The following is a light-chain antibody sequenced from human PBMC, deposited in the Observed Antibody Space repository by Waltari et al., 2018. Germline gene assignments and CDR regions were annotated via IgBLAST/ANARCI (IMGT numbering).Light chain of an antibody. CDR1: QSVLYNSNNFDY. CDR3: LQYYSSPRT. CDR2: WAS. J-gene: IGKJ2*01. V-gene: IGKV4-1*01. Sequence: EIVMTQSPDSLAVSLGERATINCRSSQSVLYNSNNFDYLAWYQQKPGQPPKLLFYWASTRESGVPDRFSGSGSGTEFTLTINSLQAEDVAIYYCLQYYSSPRTFGLGTKLEIK.